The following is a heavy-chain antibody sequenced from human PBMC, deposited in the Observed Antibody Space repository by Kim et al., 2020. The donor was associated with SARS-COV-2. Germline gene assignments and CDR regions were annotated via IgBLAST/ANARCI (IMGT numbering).Heavy chain of an antibody. CDR2: ISSMGVTI. CDR3: AGAYCGGDCTWDY. CDR1: GFTFNSYY. J-gene: IGHJ4*02. V-gene: IGHV3-48*02. D-gene: IGHD2-21*02. Sequence: GGSLRLSCAASGFTFNSYYMNWVRQAPGKGLEWDSHISSMGVTIYSADSVKGRFTISRDKDKNTLYLQMNNLRDEDTAIYYCAGAYCGGDCTWDYWGQGTRVTVSS.